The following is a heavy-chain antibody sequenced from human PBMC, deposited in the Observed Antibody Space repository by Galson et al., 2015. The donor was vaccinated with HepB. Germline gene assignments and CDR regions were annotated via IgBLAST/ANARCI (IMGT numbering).Heavy chain of an antibody. CDR1: GYSFTNYW. CDR3: ARHGLPLNYDIFTGDV. CDR2: IDPSDSYA. J-gene: IGHJ2*01. D-gene: IGHD3-9*01. V-gene: IGHV5-10-1*01. Sequence: QSGAEVKKPGESLRISCKASGYSFTNYWISWVRQMPGKGLEWMGRIDPSDSYASYSPSFQGHVTISTDKSITTAYLQWSSLKASDTAMYYCARHGLPLNYDIFTGDVWGRGTLVTVSS.